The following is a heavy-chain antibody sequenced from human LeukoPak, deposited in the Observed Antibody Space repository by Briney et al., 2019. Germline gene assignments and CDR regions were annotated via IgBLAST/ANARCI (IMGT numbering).Heavy chain of an antibody. CDR1: GFTFSSYS. CDR2: ISSGSSYI. Sequence: PGGSLRLSCAASGFTFSSYSMNWVRQAPGKGLEWVSSISSGSSYIYYADSVKGRFTISRDNAKNSLYLQMNSLRAEDTAVYYCARDSPYCGGDCYVFDYWGQGTLVTVSS. CDR3: ARDSPYCGGDCYVFDY. V-gene: IGHV3-21*01. D-gene: IGHD2-21*01. J-gene: IGHJ4*02.